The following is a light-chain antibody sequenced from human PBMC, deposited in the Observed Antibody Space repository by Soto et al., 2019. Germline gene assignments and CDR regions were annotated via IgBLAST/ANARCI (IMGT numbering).Light chain of an antibody. CDR1: STDVGYYKY. CDR2: EVS. CDR3: FSYTSSGTYV. J-gene: IGLJ1*01. Sequence: QSVLTEPASVSGSPGQSIPISCTGTSTDVGYYKYVSWYQQHPGKAPKLMIYEVSNRPSGVSNRFSGSKSGNTASLTISGLQAEDETDYYCFSYTSSGTYVYGTG. V-gene: IGLV2-14*01.